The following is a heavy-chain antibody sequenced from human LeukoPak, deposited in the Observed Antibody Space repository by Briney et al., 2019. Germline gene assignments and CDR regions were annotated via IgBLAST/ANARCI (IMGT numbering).Heavy chain of an antibody. CDR2: INPSGGVA. Sequence: ASVKVSCKASGYTFTNFYIHWVRQAPGQGLEWMGIINPSGGVADYVQKFQGRLTMTRDTSTNTVYMELSSLTSEDTAVFYCAREGLGMTTMTKFDYWGQGTLVTVSS. V-gene: IGHV1-46*01. CDR1: GYTFTNFY. D-gene: IGHD4-17*01. CDR3: AREGLGMTTMTKFDY. J-gene: IGHJ4*02.